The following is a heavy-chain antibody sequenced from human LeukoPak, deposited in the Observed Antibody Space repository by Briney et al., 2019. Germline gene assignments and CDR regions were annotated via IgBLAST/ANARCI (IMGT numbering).Heavy chain of an antibody. D-gene: IGHD3-22*01. CDR2: ISSSSSTI. CDR3: ARDVAYYDSSGYR. CDR1: GFTFSSYS. V-gene: IGHV3-48*04. J-gene: IGHJ4*02. Sequence: GSLRLSCAASGFTFSSYSMNWVRQAPGKGLEWVSYISSSSSTIYYADSVKGRFTISRDNAKNSLYLQMNSLRAEDTAVYYCARDVAYYDSSGYRWGQGTLVTVSS.